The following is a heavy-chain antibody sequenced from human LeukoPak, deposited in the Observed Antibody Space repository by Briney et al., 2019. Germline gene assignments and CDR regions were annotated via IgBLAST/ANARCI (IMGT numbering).Heavy chain of an antibody. J-gene: IGHJ3*02. CDR3: ASGDYYCDSGGSAFDI. CDR1: GGTFSSYA. CDR2: IIPIFGTA. D-gene: IGHD3-22*01. Sequence: SVKVSCKASGGTFSSYAISWVRQAPGQGLEWMGRIIPIFGTANYAQKFQGRVTITTDESTSTAYMELSSLRSEDTAVYYRASGDYYCDSGGSAFDIWGQGTMVTVSS. V-gene: IGHV1-69*05.